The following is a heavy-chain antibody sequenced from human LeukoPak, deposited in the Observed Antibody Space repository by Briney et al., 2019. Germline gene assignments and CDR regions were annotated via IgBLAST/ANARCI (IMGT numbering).Heavy chain of an antibody. Sequence: ASVKVSCKASRYTFTSYYMHWVRQAPGQGLAWMGIINPSGGSTSYAQKFQGRVTMTRDTSTSTVYMELSSLRSEDTAVYYGAADILTGYSDYWGQGTLVTVSS. CDR3: AADILTGYSDY. V-gene: IGHV1-46*01. CDR2: INPSGGST. J-gene: IGHJ4*02. D-gene: IGHD3-9*01. CDR1: RYTFTSYY.